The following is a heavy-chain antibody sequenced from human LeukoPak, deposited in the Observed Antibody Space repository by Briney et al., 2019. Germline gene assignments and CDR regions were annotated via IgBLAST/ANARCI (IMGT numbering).Heavy chain of an antibody. CDR1: GFTFSSYA. J-gene: IGHJ4*02. Sequence: PGGSLRLSCAASGFTFSSYAMSWVRQAPGKGLEWVANIKQDGSEKYYVDSLKGRFTISRDNAKNSLYLQMNSLRAEDTAVYYCARGGYNSGWYPDYFDYWGQGTLVTVSS. V-gene: IGHV3-7*01. CDR2: IKQDGSEK. CDR3: ARGGYNSGWYPDYFDY. D-gene: IGHD6-19*01.